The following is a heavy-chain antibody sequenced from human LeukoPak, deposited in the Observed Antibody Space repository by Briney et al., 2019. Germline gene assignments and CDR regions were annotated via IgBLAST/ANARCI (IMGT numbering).Heavy chain of an antibody. D-gene: IGHD2-15*01. CDR1: GFTFGDYG. CDR2: IRRKGYSETT. V-gene: IGHV3-49*04. CDR3: TRDDKLIDY. J-gene: IGHJ4*02. Sequence: GGPLRLSCTASGFTFGDYGMSWVREAPGKGLEWVGFIRRKGYSETTEYAASVKGRFTISRDDSKSIVYLQLSSLKTEDTAVYYCTRDDKLIDYWGQGTLFTVSS.